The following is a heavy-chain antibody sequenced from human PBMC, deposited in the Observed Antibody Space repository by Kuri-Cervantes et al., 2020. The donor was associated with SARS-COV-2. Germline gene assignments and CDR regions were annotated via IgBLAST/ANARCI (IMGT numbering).Heavy chain of an antibody. D-gene: IGHD6-13*01. V-gene: IGHV1-3*01. CDR2: INAGKGNK. Sequence: ASVKVSCKASGYTFTSYAKHWVRQAPGQRLEWMGWINAGKGNKKYSQKFQGRVTITRDTSASTAYMELSSLRSEDTAVYSCARALAAGGIWVYWGQGTLVTVSS. CDR1: GYTFTSYA. J-gene: IGHJ4*02. CDR3: ARALAAGGIWVY.